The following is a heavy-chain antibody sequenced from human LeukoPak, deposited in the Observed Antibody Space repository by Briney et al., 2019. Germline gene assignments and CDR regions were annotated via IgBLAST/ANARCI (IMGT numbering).Heavy chain of an antibody. D-gene: IGHD5-12*01. J-gene: IGHJ5*02. Sequence: SETLSLTCTVSGGSISSSSYYWGWIRQPPGKGLEWIGSIYYSGSTYYNPSLKSRVTISVDTSKNQFSLKLSSVTAADTAVYYCAGDDPIIVATIEGNWFDPWGQGTLVTVSS. V-gene: IGHV4-39*07. CDR1: GGSISSSSYY. CDR3: AGDDPIIVATIEGNWFDP. CDR2: IYYSGST.